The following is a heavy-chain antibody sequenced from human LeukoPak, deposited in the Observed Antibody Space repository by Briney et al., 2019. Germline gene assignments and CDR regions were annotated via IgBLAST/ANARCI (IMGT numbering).Heavy chain of an antibody. CDR3: AREVEWELPDY. J-gene: IGHJ4*02. Sequence: SETLSLTCTVSGGSISSYYWSWIRQPPGKGLEWIGYIYYSGSTNYNPPLKSRVTISVDTSKNQFSLKLSSVTAADTAVYYCAREVEWELPDYWGQGTLVTVSS. CDR1: GGSISSYY. D-gene: IGHD1-26*01. V-gene: IGHV4-59*12. CDR2: IYYSGST.